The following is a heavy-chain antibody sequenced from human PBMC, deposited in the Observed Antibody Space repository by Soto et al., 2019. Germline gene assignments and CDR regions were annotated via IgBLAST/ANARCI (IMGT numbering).Heavy chain of an antibody. J-gene: IGHJ4*02. CDR2: IYYSGST. Sequence: SETLSLTCTVSGGSISSGGYYWSWIRQHPGKGLEWIGYIYYSGSTYYNPSLKSRVTISVDTSKNQFSLKLSSVTAADTAVYYCARGCDSSGYYQFFDYWGQGTLVTVSS. V-gene: IGHV4-31*03. D-gene: IGHD3-22*01. CDR3: ARGCDSSGYYQFFDY. CDR1: GGSISSGGYY.